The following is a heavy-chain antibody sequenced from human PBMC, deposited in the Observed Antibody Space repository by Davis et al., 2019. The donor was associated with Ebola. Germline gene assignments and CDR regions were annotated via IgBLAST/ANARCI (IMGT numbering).Heavy chain of an antibody. CDR3: ARGTPRAEYQLPYGGFDY. D-gene: IGHD2-2*02. CDR2: ISAYNGNT. V-gene: IGHV1-18*01. J-gene: IGHJ4*02. Sequence: ASVKVSCKASGYTFTSYGISWVRQAPGQGLEWMGWISAYNGNTNYAQKLQGRVTMTTDTSTSTAYMELRSLRSDNTAVYYCARGTPRAEYQLPYGGFDYWGQGTLVTVSS. CDR1: GYTFTSYG.